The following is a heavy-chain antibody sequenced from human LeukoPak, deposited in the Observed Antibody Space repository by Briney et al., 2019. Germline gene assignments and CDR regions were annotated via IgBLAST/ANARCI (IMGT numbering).Heavy chain of an antibody. D-gene: IGHD1-26*01. CDR3: ARKSGSYGRGYYYYYMDV. Sequence: SETLSLTCTVSGGSISSYYWSWIRQPPGKGLEWIGYIYYSGSTDYNPSLKSRLTISLDTSKKQFSLKLSSVTAADTAVYYCARKSGSYGRGYYYYYMDVWGKGTTVTISS. J-gene: IGHJ6*03. CDR1: GGSISSYY. V-gene: IGHV4-59*01. CDR2: IYYSGST.